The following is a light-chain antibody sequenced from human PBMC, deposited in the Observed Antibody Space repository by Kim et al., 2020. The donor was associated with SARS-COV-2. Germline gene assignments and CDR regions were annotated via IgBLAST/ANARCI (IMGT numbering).Light chain of an antibody. CDR2: AAS. V-gene: IGKV1-12*01. CDR1: QGISTG. CDR3: QQANTFPLT. Sequence: ASVGDRGTITCRASQGISTGLGWYQQAPGKAPKLLIYAASTLQSGVPSRFSGGGSGSDFTLTISSLQPEDFATYYCQQANTFPLTFGGGTKVDIK. J-gene: IGKJ4*01.